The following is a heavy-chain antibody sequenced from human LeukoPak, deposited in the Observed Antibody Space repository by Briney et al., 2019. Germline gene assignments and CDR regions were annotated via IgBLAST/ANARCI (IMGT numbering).Heavy chain of an antibody. CDR2: ISYDGSKK. V-gene: IGHV3-30-3*01. J-gene: IGHJ4*02. Sequence: PGGSLRLSCAASGFTFSSYGMHWVRQAPGKGLEWVAVISYDGSKKYDADSVKGRFTISRDNSKNTLYLQMNGLRAEDTAIYYCARDLSGSYISDYWGQGTLVTVSS. CDR1: GFTFSSYG. D-gene: IGHD1-26*01. CDR3: ARDLSGSYISDY.